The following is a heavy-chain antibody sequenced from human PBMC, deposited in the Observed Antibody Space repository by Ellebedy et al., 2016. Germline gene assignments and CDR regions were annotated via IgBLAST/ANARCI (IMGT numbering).Heavy chain of an antibody. CDR1: GGSMSSYY. J-gene: IGHJ4*02. CDR3: ARSPHYDILSGLDS. CDR2: VDDSGSP. V-gene: IGHV4-59*01. Sequence: SETLSLTXSASGGSMSSYYWNWIRQPPGKGLEWIAYVDDSGSPIYNASLGSRLTMSVDTSKNQFSLKLSSVTAADTAIYFCARSPHYDILSGLDSWGQGTLVTVSS. D-gene: IGHD3-9*01.